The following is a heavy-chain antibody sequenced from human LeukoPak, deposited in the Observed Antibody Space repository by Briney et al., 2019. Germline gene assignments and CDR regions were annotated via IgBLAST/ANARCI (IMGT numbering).Heavy chain of an antibody. Sequence: SETLSLTCTVSGGSISSCYWSWIRQPPGKGLEWIGYIYYSGSTNYNPSLKSRVTISVDTSKNQFSLKLSSVTAADTAVYYCARGGQYGKSYYYYYMDVWGKGTTVTVSS. D-gene: IGHD6-6*01. CDR1: GGSISSCY. J-gene: IGHJ6*03. CDR2: IYYSGST. V-gene: IGHV4-59*01. CDR3: ARGGQYGKSYYYYYMDV.